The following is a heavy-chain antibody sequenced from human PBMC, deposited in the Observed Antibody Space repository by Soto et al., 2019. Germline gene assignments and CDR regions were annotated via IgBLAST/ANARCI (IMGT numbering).Heavy chain of an antibody. J-gene: IGHJ4*02. CDR1: GFTFSSYA. Sequence: GGSLRLSCAASGFTFSSYAMSWVRQAPGKGLEWVSAISGSGGSTYYADSVKGRFTITRDNSKNTLYLQMNSLRDEDTAVYYCAKSLNFYGDSHYYFDYWGQGTLVTASS. V-gene: IGHV3-23*01. CDR2: ISGSGGST. D-gene: IGHD4-17*01. CDR3: AKSLNFYGDSHYYFDY.